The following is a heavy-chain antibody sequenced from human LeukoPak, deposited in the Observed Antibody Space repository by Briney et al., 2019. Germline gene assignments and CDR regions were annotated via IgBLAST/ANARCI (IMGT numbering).Heavy chain of an antibody. V-gene: IGHV3-30*04. CDR3: ARGYTAMARLLFDY. J-gene: IGHJ4*02. D-gene: IGHD5-18*01. CDR1: GFTFSSYV. CDR2: ISYDGSNK. Sequence: PGGSRRPSCAAAGFTFSSYVMKWVRQAPGKVRGWEAVISYDGSNKYYADSVKDRFINSRDNAKNSLYLQMSSLRAEDTAVYYCARGYTAMARLLFDYWGQGTLVTVSS.